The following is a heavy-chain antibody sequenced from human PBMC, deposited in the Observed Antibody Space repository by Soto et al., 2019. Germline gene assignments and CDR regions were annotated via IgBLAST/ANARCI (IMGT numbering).Heavy chain of an antibody. D-gene: IGHD4-17*01. V-gene: IGHV1-18*01. CDR2: ISGYNGNT. J-gene: IGHJ3*02. CDR3: ARESATTHDGFDI. Sequence: QVQVVQSGAEVKKPGASXKXXXKTSGYTFTSYDISWVRQAPGQGLEWMGWISGYNGNTNYAQKLQGRVTMTTDTSTSTAYLELRSLRSDDTAVYYCARESATTHDGFDIWGQGTMVIVSS. CDR1: GYTFTSYD.